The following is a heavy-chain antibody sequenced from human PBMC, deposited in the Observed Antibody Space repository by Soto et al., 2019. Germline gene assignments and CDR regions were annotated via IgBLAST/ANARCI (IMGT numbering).Heavy chain of an antibody. CDR1: GFTFSSYA. Sequence: GGSLRLSCAASGFTFSSYAMSWVRQAPGKGLEWVSAISGSGGSTYYADSVKGRFTISRDNSKNTLYLQMNSLRAEDTAVYYGAKDLEPTTVTYFDYWGQGTLVTVSS. V-gene: IGHV3-23*01. D-gene: IGHD4-17*01. CDR3: AKDLEPTTVTYFDY. J-gene: IGHJ4*02. CDR2: ISGSGGST.